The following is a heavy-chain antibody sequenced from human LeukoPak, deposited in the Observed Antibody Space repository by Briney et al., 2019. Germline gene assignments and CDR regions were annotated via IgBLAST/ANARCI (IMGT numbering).Heavy chain of an antibody. CDR1: GFTVSSNY. D-gene: IGHD5-18*01. Sequence: GGSLRLSCAASGFTVSSNYMSWVRQAPGKGLEWVSVTYSNGRTYYADSVKGRFTISRDNAKKSLYLQMNSLRAEDTAVYYCARVVGYSYGPFDYWGQGTLVTVSS. CDR2: TYSNGRT. V-gene: IGHV3-53*01. CDR3: ARVVGYSYGPFDY. J-gene: IGHJ4*02.